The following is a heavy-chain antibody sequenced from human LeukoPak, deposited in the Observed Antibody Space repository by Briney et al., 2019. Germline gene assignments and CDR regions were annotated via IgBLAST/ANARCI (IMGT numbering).Heavy chain of an antibody. J-gene: IGHJ1*01. V-gene: IGHV4-34*01. CDR1: GGSFSGYY. Sequence: PSETLSLTCAVYGGSFSGYYWSWIRQPPGKGLEWIGEINHSGSTNYNPSLKSRVTISVDTSKNQFSLKLSSVTAADTAVYYCARGRYSGSFQHWGQGTPVTVSS. CDR3: ARGRYSGSFQH. D-gene: IGHD1-26*01. CDR2: INHSGST.